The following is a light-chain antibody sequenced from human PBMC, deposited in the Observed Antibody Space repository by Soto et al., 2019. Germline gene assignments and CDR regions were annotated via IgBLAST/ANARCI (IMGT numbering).Light chain of an antibody. CDR2: DVS. CDR1: SSDVGGYNY. J-gene: IGLJ1*01. Sequence: QSVLTQPASVSGSPGQSITISCTGTSSDVGGYNYVSWYQQHPGKAPKLMIYDVSNRPSGVSNRFSGSKSGNTASLTISGLQADDEADYYCSSYTSSSTPVFGTGTKVNVL. V-gene: IGLV2-14*01. CDR3: SSYTSSSTPV.